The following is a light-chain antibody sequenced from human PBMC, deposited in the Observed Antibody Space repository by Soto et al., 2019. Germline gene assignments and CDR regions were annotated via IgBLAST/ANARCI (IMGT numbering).Light chain of an antibody. CDR1: QPVSSSY. J-gene: IGKJ1*01. CDR2: GAS. V-gene: IGKV3-20*01. CDR3: QQCGISTWP. Sequence: EIVLTQSPGTLSLSPGERATLSCRASQPVSSSYLACYQQKPAQAPRFLINGASTRATGIPARFCGSGSGTDFTLTISRREPEDFAVYYCQQCGISTWPFGQGTKLDIK.